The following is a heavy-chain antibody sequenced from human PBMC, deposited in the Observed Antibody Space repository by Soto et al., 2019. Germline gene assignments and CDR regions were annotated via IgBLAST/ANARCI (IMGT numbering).Heavy chain of an antibody. CDR2: IYYSGST. CDR1: GGSISSSSYY. V-gene: IGHV4-39*01. CDR3: ARHQPMVRGVIHYYYYGMDV. J-gene: IGHJ6*02. D-gene: IGHD3-10*01. Sequence: PSETLSLTCTGSGGSISSSSYYWCWIRHPPGLGLEWIGSIYYSGSTYYNPSLKSRVTISVDTSKIQFSLKLSSVTAADTAVYYCARHQPMVRGVIHYYYYGMDVWGQGTTVT.